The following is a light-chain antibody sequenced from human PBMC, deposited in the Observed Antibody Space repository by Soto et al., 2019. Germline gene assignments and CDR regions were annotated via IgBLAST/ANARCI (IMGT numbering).Light chain of an antibody. CDR2: SNN. CDR1: SSNIGSNT. CDR3: AAWDDSLDVYV. J-gene: IGLJ1*01. V-gene: IGLV1-44*01. Sequence: QSALTQPPSASGTPGQRVTISCSGSSSNIGSNTVNWYQHLPGTAPKLLIYSNNQRPSGVPDRFSGSKSGTSASLAISGLQSEDEADYYCAAWDDSLDVYVFGTGTKVTV.